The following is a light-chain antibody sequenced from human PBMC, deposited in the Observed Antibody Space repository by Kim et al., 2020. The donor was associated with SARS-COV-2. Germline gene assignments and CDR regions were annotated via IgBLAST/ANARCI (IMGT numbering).Light chain of an antibody. J-gene: IGLJ2*01. CDR1: IIGSKG. Sequence: SYELTQPPSVSVAPGKSATLTCEGDIIGSKGVHWYPQRPAQAPMVVIYFDNDRPSSIPDRCSVSNSGDTATLTITRVEAGDDAFYFCQVWDSNCAPLVF. V-gene: IGLV3-21*04. CDR3: QVWDSNCAPLV. CDR2: FDN.